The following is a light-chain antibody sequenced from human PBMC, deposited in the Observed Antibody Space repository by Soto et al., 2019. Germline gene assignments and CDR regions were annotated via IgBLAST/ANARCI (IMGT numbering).Light chain of an antibody. CDR3: AAWDDSLNAVV. J-gene: IGLJ2*01. V-gene: IGLV1-44*01. CDR2: NNS. CDR1: TSNIGSNP. Sequence: QSVLTQPPSASGTPGQRVTISCSGSTSNIGSNPVNWYQQLPGTAPKLLIYNNSQRPSGVPDRFSGSKSGTSASLAISRLQSEDEADYYCAAWDDSLNAVVFGGGTKVTVL.